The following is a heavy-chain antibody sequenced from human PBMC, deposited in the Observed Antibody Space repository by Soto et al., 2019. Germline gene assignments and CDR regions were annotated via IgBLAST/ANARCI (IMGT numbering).Heavy chain of an antibody. CDR2: TYYRSKWYY. D-gene: IGHD1-26*01. Sequence: SQTLSLTCAITGDSVSSNSAGWSWVRQSPSRGLEWLGRTYYRSKWYYEYAVSVRGRITINPDTSKDQYSLQLNSVTPEDTAVYFCARGEQYSGRIFDYWGQGTLVTVSS. CDR1: GDSVSSNSAG. CDR3: ARGEQYSGRIFDY. J-gene: IGHJ4*01. V-gene: IGHV6-1*01.